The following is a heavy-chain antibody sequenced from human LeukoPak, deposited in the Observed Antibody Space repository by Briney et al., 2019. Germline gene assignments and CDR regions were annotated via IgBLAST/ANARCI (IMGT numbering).Heavy chain of an antibody. V-gene: IGHV5-51*01. CDR1: GYSFTSYW. J-gene: IGHJ3*02. D-gene: IGHD2-2*01. Sequence: GESLKISCKGSGYSFTSYWIGWVRPMPGKGLEWMGIIYPGDSDTRYSPSFQGQVTISADKSISTAYLQWSSLKASDTAMYYCATPHCSSTSCFDAFDIWGQGTMVTVSS. CDR3: ATPHCSSTSCFDAFDI. CDR2: IYPGDSDT.